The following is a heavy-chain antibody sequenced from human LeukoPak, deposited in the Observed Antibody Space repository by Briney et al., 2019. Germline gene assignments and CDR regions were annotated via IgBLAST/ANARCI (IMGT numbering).Heavy chain of an antibody. CDR2: ISGSGGST. CDR1: GFTFSSYA. J-gene: IGHJ4*02. D-gene: IGHD4-17*01. V-gene: IGHV3-23*01. Sequence: PGGSLRLSCAASGFTFSSYAMSWVRQAPGKGLEWVSAISGSGGSTYYADSVKGRFTISRDNSKNTLYLQMNSLRAEDTAVYYCATSGDSEDYGDYAGDYWGQGTLVTVSS. CDR3: ATSGDSEDYGDYAGDY.